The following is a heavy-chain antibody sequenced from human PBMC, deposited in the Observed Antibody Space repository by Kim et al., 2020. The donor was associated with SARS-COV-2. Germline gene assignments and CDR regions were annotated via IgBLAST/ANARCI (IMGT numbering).Heavy chain of an antibody. D-gene: IGHD6-19*01. Sequence: NYNPSLKSRVTISVDTSKNQFSLKLSSVTAADTAVYYCATRSSGQGPFDYWGQGTLVTVSS. V-gene: IGHV4-59*01. J-gene: IGHJ4*02. CDR3: ATRSSGQGPFDY.